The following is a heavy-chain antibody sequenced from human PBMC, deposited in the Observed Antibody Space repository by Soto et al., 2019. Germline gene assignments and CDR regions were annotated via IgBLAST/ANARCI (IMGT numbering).Heavy chain of an antibody. CDR1: GFTFNSYE. CDR3: VKSDCGSACCRRFAQ. V-gene: IGHV3-23*01. D-gene: IGHD2-21*01. Sequence: GGSLRLSCTASGFTFNSYEMNWVRQAPGKGLEWVSSISGSGDFTSYTDSVKGRFTISRDNSRNTLYLQVNSLRAEDTAVYYCVKSDCGSACCRRFAQWGQGTLVTVSS. CDR2: ISGSGDFT. J-gene: IGHJ4*01.